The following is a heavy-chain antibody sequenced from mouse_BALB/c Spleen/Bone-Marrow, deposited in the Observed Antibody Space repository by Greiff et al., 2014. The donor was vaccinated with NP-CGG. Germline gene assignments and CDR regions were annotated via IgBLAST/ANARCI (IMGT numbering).Heavy chain of an antibody. Sequence: EVQLQQSGAELVKPGASVKLSCTASGFNIKDTYMYWVKQRPEQGLEWIGRIDPANGNTKYDPKFQDKATIKADTSSNTAYLQLSSLTSEDTAVYYCARYYYGSSLFAYWGQGTLVTVSA. V-gene: IGHV14-3*02. CDR3: ARYYYGSSLFAY. D-gene: IGHD1-1*01. J-gene: IGHJ3*01. CDR1: GFNIKDTY. CDR2: IDPANGNT.